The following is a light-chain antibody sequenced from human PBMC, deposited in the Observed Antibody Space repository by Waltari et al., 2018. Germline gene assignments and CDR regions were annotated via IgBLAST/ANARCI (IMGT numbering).Light chain of an antibody. V-gene: IGLV3-10*01. CDR2: EDT. CDR1: ELPRKY. J-gene: IGLJ1*01. Sequence: SYELTQTPSVSVSPGQTARITCSGHELPRKYAYWFQQKSGQAPRLVIYEDTKRPSGIPDRFSGSSSGTVANLTIAGAQVDDEADYYCYSSDSTGLRVFGGGTSVVVL. CDR3: YSSDSTGLRV.